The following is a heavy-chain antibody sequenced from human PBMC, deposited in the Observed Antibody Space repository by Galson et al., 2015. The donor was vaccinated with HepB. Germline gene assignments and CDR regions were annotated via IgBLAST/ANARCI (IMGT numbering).Heavy chain of an antibody. D-gene: IGHD3-3*01. CDR3: AKWRGEWLSLTSPYYSYGLDV. V-gene: IGHV3-23*01. CDR2: ISGSGGSI. CDR1: GFTFSSYA. J-gene: IGHJ6*02. Sequence: SLRLSCAASGFTFSSYAMSWVRQAPGKGLEWVSGISGSGGSIYYADSVTGRCTSSRDNSRNTLYLQMNSLRAEDTAVYYCAKWRGEWLSLTSPYYSYGLDVWGQGTTVTVSS.